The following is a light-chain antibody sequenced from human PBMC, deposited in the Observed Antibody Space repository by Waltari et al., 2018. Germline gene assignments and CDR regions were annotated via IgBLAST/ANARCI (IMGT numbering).Light chain of an antibody. J-gene: IGKJ2*01. CDR3: MQGLQTPYT. CDR2: WGS. Sequence: DIVMTQFPLSLPVTPGEPASLPCRACQSLLHGEGHTFFDWYLQKPGQSPQLLVYWGSIRATGVPDRFSGSESGTFFTLKISRVEAEDVGVYYCMQGLQTPYTFGQGTKLEIK. V-gene: IGKV2-28*01. CDR1: QSLLHGEGHTF.